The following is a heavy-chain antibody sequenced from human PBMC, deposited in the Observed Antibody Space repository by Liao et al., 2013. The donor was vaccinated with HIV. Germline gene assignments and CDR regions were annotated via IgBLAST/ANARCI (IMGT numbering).Heavy chain of an antibody. CDR3: AREGIQLWLGLDY. CDR2: IYYSGST. CDR1: GGSFSDYY. J-gene: IGHJ4*02. D-gene: IGHD5-18*01. V-gene: IGHV4-30-4*08. Sequence: QVQLQESGPGLVKPSETLSLTCAVYGGSFSDYYWSWIRQPPGKGLEWIGYIYYSGSTYYNPSLKSRVTISVDTSKNQFSLKLSSVTAADTAVYYCAREGIQLWLGLDYWGQGTLVTVSS.